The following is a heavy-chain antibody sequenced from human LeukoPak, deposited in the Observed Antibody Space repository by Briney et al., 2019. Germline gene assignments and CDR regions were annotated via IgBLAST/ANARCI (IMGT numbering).Heavy chain of an antibody. V-gene: IGHV3-48*01. CDR2: INSSSSTI. CDR3: ARSGGADSSSSWFGNYYYYYMDF. CDR1: GFTFSSYS. Sequence: GGSLRLSCAVSGFTFSSYSMNWVRQAPGKGLEWVSYINSSSSTIYYADSVKGRFTISRDNAKNSLYLQMNSLRAEDTAVYYCARSGGADSSSSWFGNYYYYYMDFWGKGTTVTVSS. J-gene: IGHJ6*03. D-gene: IGHD6-13*01.